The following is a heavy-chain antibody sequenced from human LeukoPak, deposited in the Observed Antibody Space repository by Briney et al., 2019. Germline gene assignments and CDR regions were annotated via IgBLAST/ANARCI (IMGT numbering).Heavy chain of an antibody. V-gene: IGHV4-39*01. J-gene: IGHJ4*02. D-gene: IGHD6-25*01. Sequence: SETLSLTCTVSGGSIITTNYYWGWIRQPPGKGLEWIGSINYSGSTHYNPSLKSRVTIFVDTSKNQFSLKLSSVTAADTAVYYCARSSGTGTFSYWGQGTLVTVSS. CDR3: ARSSGTGTFSY. CDR1: GGSIITTNYY. CDR2: INYSGST.